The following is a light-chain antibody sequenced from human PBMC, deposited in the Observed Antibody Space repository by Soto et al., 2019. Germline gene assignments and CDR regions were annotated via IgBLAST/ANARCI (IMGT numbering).Light chain of an antibody. CDR1: QDISVW. CDR2: AAS. J-gene: IGKJ3*01. V-gene: IGKV1D-12*01. CDR3: QQTNSFPRT. Sequence: DIQMTQSPSSVSASVGDRVTITCRASQDISVWLGWYQQKPGKAPRLLIYAASNLQTGVPSRFCSSGSGTDFTLSINSLQPEDLATYYCQQTNSFPRTFGPGTTVDFK.